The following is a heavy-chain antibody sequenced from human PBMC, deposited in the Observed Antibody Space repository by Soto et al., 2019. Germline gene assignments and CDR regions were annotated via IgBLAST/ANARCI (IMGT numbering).Heavy chain of an antibody. D-gene: IGHD1-20*01. J-gene: IGHJ4*02. V-gene: IGHV3-13*01. Sequence: GGSLRLSCAASGFTFSSYDMHWVRQATGKGLEWVSAIGTVGDTYYPGSVKGRFTISRENAKNSLYLQMNSLRAGDTAVYYCATGLYNWNDFNYWGQGTLVTVSS. CDR3: ATGLYNWNDFNY. CDR1: GFTFSSYD. CDR2: IGTVGDT.